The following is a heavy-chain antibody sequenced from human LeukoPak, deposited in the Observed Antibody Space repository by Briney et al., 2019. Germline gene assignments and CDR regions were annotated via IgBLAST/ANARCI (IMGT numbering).Heavy chain of an antibody. D-gene: IGHD3-22*01. CDR3: AKVKEDRYYNSRGFYLDY. Sequence: SGGSLRLYCAASGFTFSSYGMHWVRQAPGKGLEWVAAISYDGSDKYYTDSVKGRFTISRVNSENTLYLQMNSLRAEDTAIYYCAKVKEDRYYNSRGFYLDYWGQGTLVTVSS. J-gene: IGHJ4*02. CDR1: GFTFSSYG. CDR2: ISYDGSDK. V-gene: IGHV3-30*18.